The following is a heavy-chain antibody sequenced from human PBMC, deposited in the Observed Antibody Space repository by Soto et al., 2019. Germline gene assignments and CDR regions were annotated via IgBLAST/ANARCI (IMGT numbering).Heavy chain of an antibody. J-gene: IGHJ4*02. V-gene: IGHV4-59*02. CDR2: IYYSGST. CDR3: ARDSRYCTNGVCYKFLDY. Sequence: PSETLSLTCTVSGDSVSSYYWSWIRQPPGKGLEWIGYIYYSGSTYYNPSLKSRVTISVDTSKNQFSLKLSSVTAADTAVYYCARDSRYCTNGVCYKFLDYWGQGTLVTVSS. D-gene: IGHD2-8*01. CDR1: GDSVSSYY.